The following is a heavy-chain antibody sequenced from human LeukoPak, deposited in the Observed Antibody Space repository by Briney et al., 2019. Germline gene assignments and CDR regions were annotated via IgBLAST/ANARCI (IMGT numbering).Heavy chain of an antibody. CDR1: GGPFSGYY. CDR2: INHSGST. D-gene: IGHD6-13*01. Sequence: SETLSLTCAVYGGPFSGYYWSWIRRPPGKGLEWIGEINHSGSTNYNPSLKSRVTISVDTSKNQFSLKLSSVTAADTAVYYCALGNHIAAAGDYYYYYGMDVWGQGTTVTVSS. V-gene: IGHV4-34*01. CDR3: ALGNHIAAAGDYYYYYGMDV. J-gene: IGHJ6*02.